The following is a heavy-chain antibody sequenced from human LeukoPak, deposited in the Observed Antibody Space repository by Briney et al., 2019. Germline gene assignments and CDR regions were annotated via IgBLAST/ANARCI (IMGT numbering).Heavy chain of an antibody. Sequence: SESLSLTCTVSGGSISSYYWSWIRQPPGKGPEWIGYIFYSGRTNYNPSLKSRVTISVDTSKTQFSLKLSSVTAADTAVYYCATSTPYGDYALDYWGQGTLVTVSS. D-gene: IGHD4-17*01. CDR2: IFYSGRT. CDR1: GGSISSYY. CDR3: ATSTPYGDYALDY. V-gene: IGHV4-59*01. J-gene: IGHJ4*02.